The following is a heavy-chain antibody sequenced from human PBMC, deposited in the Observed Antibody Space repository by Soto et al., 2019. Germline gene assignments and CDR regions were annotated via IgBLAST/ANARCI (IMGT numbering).Heavy chain of an antibody. CDR3: ARVVGAHYGSGSYYSEAYYYYGMDV. Sequence: PGGSLRLSCAASGFTFSDYYMSWIRQAPGKGLEWASYISSSSSYTNYADSVKGRFTISRDNAKNSLYLQMNSLRAEDTAVYYCARVVGAHYGSGSYYSEAYYYYGMDVWGQGTTVTVSS. D-gene: IGHD3-10*01. V-gene: IGHV3-11*05. J-gene: IGHJ6*02. CDR1: GFTFSDYY. CDR2: ISSSSSYT.